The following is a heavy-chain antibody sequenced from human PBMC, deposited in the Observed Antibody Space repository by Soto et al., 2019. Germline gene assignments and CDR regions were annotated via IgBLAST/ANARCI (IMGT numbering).Heavy chain of an antibody. Sequence: QVQLQESGPGLVKPSGTLSLTCAVSGGSISSSNWWTWVRQAPGMRLEWIGEIYHSGSTNYNPSLQSRVTISIDNSNNPLSLSLTTVTDAVTAVYPSARIGVGSTTHDYWGQGTLVTVST. V-gene: IGHV4-4*02. CDR2: IYHSGST. CDR3: ARIGVGSTTHDY. CDR1: GGSISSSNW. J-gene: IGHJ4*02. D-gene: IGHD1-26*01.